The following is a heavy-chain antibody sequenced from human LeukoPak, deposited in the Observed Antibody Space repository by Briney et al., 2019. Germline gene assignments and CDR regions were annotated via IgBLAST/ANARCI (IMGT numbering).Heavy chain of an antibody. CDR3: AKEGVTYYDFWSGPRPHYYYYYMDV. CDR1: GFTFSSYA. CDR2: ISGSGGST. D-gene: IGHD3-3*01. Sequence: GGSLRLSCAASGFTFSSYAMSWVRQAPGKGLEWVSAISGSGGSTYYADSVKGRFTISRDNSKNTLYLQMDSLRAEDTAVYYCAKEGVTYYDFWSGPRPHYYYYYMDVWGKGTTVTVSS. V-gene: IGHV3-23*01. J-gene: IGHJ6*03.